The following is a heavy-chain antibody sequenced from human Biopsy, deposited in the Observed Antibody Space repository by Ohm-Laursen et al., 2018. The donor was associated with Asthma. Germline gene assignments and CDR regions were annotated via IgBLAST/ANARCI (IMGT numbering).Heavy chain of an antibody. Sequence: ASVKVSCNTSGYTFNSAGITWVRQAPEQGLEWMGWISVYNGNTKVAQKLQDRVTMITDTSTSTAYMELRSLRSDDTAVYFCARAVDYSHYYGIDVWGQGTTVTVS. CDR1: GYTFNSAG. J-gene: IGHJ6*02. CDR3: ARAVDYSHYYGIDV. D-gene: IGHD3-10*01. CDR2: ISVYNGNT. V-gene: IGHV1-18*01.